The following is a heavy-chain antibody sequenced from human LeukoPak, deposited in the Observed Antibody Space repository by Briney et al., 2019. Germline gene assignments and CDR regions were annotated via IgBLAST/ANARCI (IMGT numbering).Heavy chain of an antibody. V-gene: IGHV1-8*01. D-gene: IGHD3-10*01. Sequence: ASVKVSCKASGYTFTSYDINWVRQATGQGLEWMGWMNPNSGNTGYAQKFQGRVTITADKSTSTAYMELSSLRSEDTAVYYCASDKKLWFGELYGMDVWGQGTTVTVSS. J-gene: IGHJ6*02. CDR3: ASDKKLWFGELYGMDV. CDR1: GYTFTSYD. CDR2: MNPNSGNT.